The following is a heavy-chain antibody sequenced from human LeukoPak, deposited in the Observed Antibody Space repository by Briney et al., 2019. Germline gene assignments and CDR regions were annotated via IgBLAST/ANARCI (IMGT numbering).Heavy chain of an antibody. D-gene: IGHD5-12*01. J-gene: IGHJ4*02. Sequence: GGSLRLSCAASGFTFSSYWMSWVRQAPGKGLEWVANIKQDGSEKYYVDSVKGRFTISRDNAKNSLYLQMNSLRAEDTAVYYCARAGLYSGSGLDFWGQGALVSVSS. V-gene: IGHV3-7*01. CDR1: GFTFSSYW. CDR3: ARAGLYSGSGLDF. CDR2: IKQDGSEK.